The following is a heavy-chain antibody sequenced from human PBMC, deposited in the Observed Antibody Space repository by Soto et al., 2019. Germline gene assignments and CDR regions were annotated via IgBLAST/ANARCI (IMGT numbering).Heavy chain of an antibody. J-gene: IGHJ4*02. CDR3: AKDLSGANTANQYYLEY. CDR2: ISASGGNT. Sequence: GGSLRLSCAASGFTFSSYAMSWVRQAPGKGLEWVSLISASGGNTYYADSVKGRFAVSRDNSKNTLYLQMNSLRAEDTAVYYSAKDLSGANTANQYYLEYWGQGLLVTVSS. CDR1: GFTFSSYA. V-gene: IGHV3-23*01. D-gene: IGHD3-10*01.